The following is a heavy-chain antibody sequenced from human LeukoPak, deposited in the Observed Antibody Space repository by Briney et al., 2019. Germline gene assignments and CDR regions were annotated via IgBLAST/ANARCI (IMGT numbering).Heavy chain of an antibody. D-gene: IGHD3-3*01. CDR1: GGSISSGSYY. CDR2: IYTSRST. CDR3: AREGYDFWRGALVY. V-gene: IGHV4-61*02. J-gene: IGHJ4*02. Sequence: SQTLSLTCTLSGGSISSGSYYWSWIPQPAGKGLEWIGRIYTSRSTTYNPSLTSRVTISIDTSKNQFSLKLSSVTASDPAVYYCAREGYDFWRGALVYWGQGTLVTVSS.